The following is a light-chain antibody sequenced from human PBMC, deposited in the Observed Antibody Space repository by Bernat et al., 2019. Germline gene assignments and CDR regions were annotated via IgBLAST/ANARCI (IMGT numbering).Light chain of an antibody. J-gene: IGLJ2*01. CDR2: EDN. V-gene: IGLV6-57*01. Sequence: NFMLTQPHSVSESPGKTVTISCTRSSGSIASNYVQWYQQRPGRSPTTVIYEDNQRPSGVPDRFSGSIDSSSNSASLTISGLQTEDEADYYCQSYDSSNQGVFGGGTKLTVL. CDR1: SGSIASNY. CDR3: QSYDSSNQGV.